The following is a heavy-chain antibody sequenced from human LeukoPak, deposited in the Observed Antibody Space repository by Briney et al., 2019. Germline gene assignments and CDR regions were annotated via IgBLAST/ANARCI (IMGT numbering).Heavy chain of an antibody. CDR3: AKSPGTTSRSTAYDAFDI. V-gene: IGHV3-23*01. CDR2: ISHSGGST. D-gene: IGHD2-2*01. J-gene: IGHJ3*02. Sequence: PGGSLRLSCAASGFTFSSYAMSWVRQAPGKGLEWVSTISHSGGSTYYTDSVKGRFTISRDNPENTLYLQMSSLRAEDTAVYSCAKSPGTTSRSTAYDAFDIWGQGTVVTVSS. CDR1: GFTFSSYA.